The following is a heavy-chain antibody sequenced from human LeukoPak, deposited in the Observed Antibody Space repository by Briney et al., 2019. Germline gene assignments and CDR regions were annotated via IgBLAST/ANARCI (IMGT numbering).Heavy chain of an antibody. J-gene: IGHJ4*02. D-gene: IGHD3-16*02. CDR1: GGSTSSYY. V-gene: IGHV4-4*07. CDR2: IYTSGST. Sequence: PSETLSLTCTVSGGSTSSYYWSWSRQPAGQGLEWIGRIYTSGSTNYNPSLKSRVTMSVDTSKNQFSLKLSSVTAADTAVYYCARGGVPGDYVWGSYRYPYYFDYWGQGTLVTVSS. CDR3: ARGGVPGDYVWGSYRYPYYFDY.